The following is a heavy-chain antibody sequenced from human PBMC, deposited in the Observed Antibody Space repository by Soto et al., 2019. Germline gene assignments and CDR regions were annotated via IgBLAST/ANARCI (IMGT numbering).Heavy chain of an antibody. CDR1: GDSISSSNYY. J-gene: IGHJ4*02. Sequence: SETLSLTCTVSGDSISSSNYYWGWIRQPPGEGLEWIGSIYYSGSTYYNPSLKSRVTIPVDTSKNQFSLTLRSVTAADSAVYYCVGCELDLPSTSCYAAYWGQGALVTVSS. D-gene: IGHD2-2*01. V-gene: IGHV4-39*01. CDR2: IYYSGST. CDR3: VGCELDLPSTSCYAAY.